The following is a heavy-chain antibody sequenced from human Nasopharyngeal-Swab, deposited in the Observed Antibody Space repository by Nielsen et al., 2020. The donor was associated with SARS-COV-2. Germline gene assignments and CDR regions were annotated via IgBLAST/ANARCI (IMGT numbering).Heavy chain of an antibody. CDR1: GGSISSSSYY. CDR2: IYYSGST. CDR3: ARHPHSSSGWPYYFDY. D-gene: IGHD6-19*01. J-gene: IGHJ4*02. Sequence: SETLSLTCTVSGGSISSSSYYWGWIRQPPGKGLEWIGSIYYSGSTYYNPSLKSRVTISVGTSKNQFSLKLSSVTAADTAVYYCARHPHSSSGWPYYFDYWGQGTLVTVSS. V-gene: IGHV4-39*01.